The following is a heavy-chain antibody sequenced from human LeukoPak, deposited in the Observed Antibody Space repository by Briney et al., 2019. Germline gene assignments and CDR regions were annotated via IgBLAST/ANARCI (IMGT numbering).Heavy chain of an antibody. D-gene: IGHD3-22*01. J-gene: IGHJ4*02. CDR2: ISSSGSTI. CDR3: AKDRSYDSSGYPDY. CDR1: GFTFSDYY. Sequence: GGSPRLSCAASGFTFSDYYMSWIRQAPGKGLEWVSYISSSGSTIYYADSVKGRFTISRDNAKNSLYLQMNSLRAEDTAVYYCAKDRSYDSSGYPDYWGQGTLVTVSS. V-gene: IGHV3-11*01.